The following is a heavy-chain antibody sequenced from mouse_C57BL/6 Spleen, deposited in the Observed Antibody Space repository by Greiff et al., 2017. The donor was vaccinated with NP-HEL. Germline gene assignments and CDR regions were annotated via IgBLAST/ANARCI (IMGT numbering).Heavy chain of an antibody. V-gene: IGHV1-64*01. J-gene: IGHJ4*01. CDR2: IHPNSGST. CDR1: GYTFTSYW. CDR3: ARSYYSNYGYAMDY. Sequence: QVQLQQPGAELVKPGASVKLSCKASGYTFTSYWMHWVKQRPGQGLEWIGMIHPNSGSTNYNEKFKSKATLTVDKSSSTAYMQLRSLTSEDSAVYYCARSYYSNYGYAMDYWGQGTSVTVSS. D-gene: IGHD2-5*01.